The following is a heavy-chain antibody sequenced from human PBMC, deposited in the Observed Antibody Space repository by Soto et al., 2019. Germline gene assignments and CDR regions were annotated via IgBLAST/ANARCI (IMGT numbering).Heavy chain of an antibody. CDR2: IWYDGSNK. V-gene: IGHV3-33*01. CDR3: ARLYDSSGYYYRSRYYYYGMDV. CDR1: GFTFSSYG. J-gene: IGHJ6*02. Sequence: QVQLVESGGGVVQPGRSLRLSCAASGFTFSSYGMHWVRQAPGKGLEWVAVIWYDGSNKYYADSVKGRFTISRDNSKDTLYLQMNSLRAEGTAVYYCARLYDSSGYYYRSRYYYYGMDVWGQGTTVTVSS. D-gene: IGHD3-22*01.